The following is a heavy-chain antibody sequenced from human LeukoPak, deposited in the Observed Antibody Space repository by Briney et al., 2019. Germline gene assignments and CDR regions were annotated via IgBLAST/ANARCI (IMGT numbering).Heavy chain of an antibody. V-gene: IGHV3-30*04. D-gene: IGHD4-11*01. Sequence: GGSLRLSCAASGFTFSSYAMHWVRQAPGKGLEWVAVISYDGSNKYYADSVKGRFTISRDNSKNTLYLQMNSLRGEDTAVYNCARVATAVTIPLFGYWGQGTLVTVSS. J-gene: IGHJ4*02. CDR1: GFTFSSYA. CDR2: ISYDGSNK. CDR3: ARVATAVTIPLFGY.